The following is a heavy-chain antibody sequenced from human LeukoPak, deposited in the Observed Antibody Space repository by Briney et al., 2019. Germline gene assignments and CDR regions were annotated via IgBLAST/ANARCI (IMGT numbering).Heavy chain of an antibody. CDR3: ARTRLVGGSYGVNWFDP. Sequence: SETLSLTCTVSGGSISSGSYYWSWIRQPAGKGLEWIGRIYTSGSTNYNPSLKSRVTISVDTSKNQFSLKLSSVTAADTAVYYCARTRLVGGSYGVNWFDPWGQGTLVTVSS. J-gene: IGHJ5*02. CDR1: GGSISSGSYY. V-gene: IGHV4-61*02. D-gene: IGHD1-26*01. CDR2: IYTSGST.